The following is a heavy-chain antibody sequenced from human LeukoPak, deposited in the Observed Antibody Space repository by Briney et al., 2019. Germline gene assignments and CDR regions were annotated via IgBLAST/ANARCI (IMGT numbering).Heavy chain of an antibody. CDR2: INEGGSEK. J-gene: IGHJ4*02. V-gene: IGHV3-7*01. Sequence: PGGSLRLSSAASGFTFTDFWMMWVRQAPGKGLEWVAQINEGGSEKYYVDSVRGRFTISRDNAMNSLDLQMSTLRVEDTAVCYCVRDATRGGDLDHWGQGTLVTVSS. CDR1: GFTFTDFW. D-gene: IGHD2-21*01. CDR3: VRDATRGGDLDH.